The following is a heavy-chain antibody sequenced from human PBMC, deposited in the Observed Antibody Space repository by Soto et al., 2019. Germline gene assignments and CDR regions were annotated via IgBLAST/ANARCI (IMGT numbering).Heavy chain of an antibody. CDR3: ESFLDRYSYGYGFDY. CDR1: GGSISSYY. Sequence: PSETLSLTCTVSGGSISSYYWSWIRQPPGKGLEWIGYIYYSGSTNYNPSLKSRVTISVDTSKNQFSLKLSSVTAADTAVYYCESFLDRYSYGYGFDYWGQGTLVTVSS. D-gene: IGHD5-18*01. V-gene: IGHV4-59*01. CDR2: IYYSGST. J-gene: IGHJ4*02.